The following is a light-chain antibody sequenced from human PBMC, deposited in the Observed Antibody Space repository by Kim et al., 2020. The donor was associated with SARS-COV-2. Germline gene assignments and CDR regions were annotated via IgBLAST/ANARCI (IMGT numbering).Light chain of an antibody. Sequence: TITISCSGGRANIVNNFVFWYRQLPGAAPRLLMYRNDQRPSGVPHRISGSKSGTSASLAISDLRSEDEADYFCASWDDTLNSQLFGGGTKVTVL. V-gene: IGLV1-47*01. CDR1: RANIVNNF. CDR3: ASWDDTLNSQL. CDR2: RND. J-gene: IGLJ3*02.